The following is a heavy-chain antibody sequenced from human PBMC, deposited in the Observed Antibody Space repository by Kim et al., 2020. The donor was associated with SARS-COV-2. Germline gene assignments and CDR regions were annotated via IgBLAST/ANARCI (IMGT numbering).Heavy chain of an antibody. CDR2: IKSQVDGGTS. D-gene: IGHD7-27*01. V-gene: IGHV3-15*01. CDR1: GFTFTNAW. J-gene: IGHJ4*02. CDR3: ATEYWGAFNY. Sequence: GGSLRLSCIGSGFTFTNAWMSWVRQAPGKGLEWVGRIKSQVDGGTSDHAAPVKGRFTISRDDSKGSLFLQMNSLKIEDTAVYYCATEYWGAFNYWGQGTLVTVSS.